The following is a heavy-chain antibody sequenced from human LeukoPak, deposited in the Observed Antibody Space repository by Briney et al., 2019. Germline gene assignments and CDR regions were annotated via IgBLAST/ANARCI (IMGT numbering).Heavy chain of an antibody. CDR3: AREVGQLLTPKYNWFDP. J-gene: IGHJ5*02. CDR2: INPSGGST. CDR1: GYTFTSYN. Sequence: GSVKVSCKASGYTFTSYNMYWVRQAHGQGIEWMGIINPSGGSTSYAQKFQGRVTMTRDTSTSTIYMELSSLRSEDTAVYYCAREVGQLLTPKYNWFDPWGQGTLVTVSS. D-gene: IGHD2-2*01. V-gene: IGHV1-46*03.